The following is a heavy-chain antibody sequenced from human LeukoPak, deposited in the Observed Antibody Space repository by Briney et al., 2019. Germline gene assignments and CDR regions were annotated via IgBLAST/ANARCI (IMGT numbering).Heavy chain of an antibody. J-gene: IGHJ4*02. D-gene: IGHD3-22*01. CDR3: ARDQAGYYDSSGYDY. Sequence: GASVKVSCKASGYTFTSYDINWVRQATGLGLEWMGWMNPNSGNTGYAQKFQGRVTMTRNTSISTAYMELSSLRSEDTAVYYCARDQAGYYDSSGYDYWGQGTLVTVSS. V-gene: IGHV1-8*01. CDR2: MNPNSGNT. CDR1: GYTFTSYD.